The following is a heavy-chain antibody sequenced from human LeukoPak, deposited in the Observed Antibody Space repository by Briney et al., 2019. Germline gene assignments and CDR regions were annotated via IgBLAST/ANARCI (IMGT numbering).Heavy chain of an antibody. V-gene: IGHV3-23*01. Sequence: PGGSLRLSCAASGFTFSSYAMSWVRQAPGKGLEWVSAISGSGGSTYYADSVKGRFTISRDNAKNLLYLQMNSLRDEDTAVYYCARFETVAVKVLDYWGQGTLVSVSS. J-gene: IGHJ4*02. CDR3: ARFETVAVKVLDY. CDR1: GFTFSSYA. CDR2: ISGSGGST. D-gene: IGHD6-19*01.